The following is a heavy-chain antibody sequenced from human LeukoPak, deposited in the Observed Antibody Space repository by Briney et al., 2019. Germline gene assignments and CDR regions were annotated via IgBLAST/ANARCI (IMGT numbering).Heavy chain of an antibody. Sequence: PSETLSLTCTVSGGSVSSYTYYWGWIRQPPGKGLEWIGNIYYSGRTYCNPSLKSRVTMSVDTSKNQFSLKLTSVTAADTAVYYCARDVVAAAGTWDYWGQGTLVTVSS. CDR1: GGSVSSYTYY. V-gene: IGHV4-39*07. J-gene: IGHJ4*02. CDR2: IYYSGRT. CDR3: ARDVVAAAGTWDY. D-gene: IGHD6-13*01.